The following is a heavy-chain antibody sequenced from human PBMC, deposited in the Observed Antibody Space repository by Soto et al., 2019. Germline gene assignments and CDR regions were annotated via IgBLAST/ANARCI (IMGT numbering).Heavy chain of an antibody. D-gene: IGHD6-13*01. Sequence: QVQLVQSGAEVKKPGASVKVSCKASGYTFTSYGISWVRQAPGQGLEWMGWISAYNGNTNYAQKLQGRVTMTTDTSTRTAYMELRSLRSVDTAVYYCARVRGGSSWYLGSGAEFDYWGQGTLVTVSS. CDR1: GYTFTSYG. CDR2: ISAYNGNT. J-gene: IGHJ4*02. V-gene: IGHV1-18*04. CDR3: ARVRGGSSWYLGSGAEFDY.